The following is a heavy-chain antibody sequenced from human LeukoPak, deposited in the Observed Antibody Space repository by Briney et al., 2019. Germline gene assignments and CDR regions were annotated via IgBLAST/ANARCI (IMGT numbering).Heavy chain of an antibody. CDR3: ARGTFSMYSSGWYVDD. V-gene: IGHV3-48*03. CDR2: ISSSGRTT. Sequence: PGGSLRLSCSPSGFTFSDYEMNWVRQAPGKGLDWVSFISSSGRTTDYADSVKGRFTISRDNGKNSLYLQMNSLRAEDTAIYYCARGTFSMYSSGWYVDDWGQGTLVTVSS. D-gene: IGHD6-19*01. J-gene: IGHJ4*02. CDR1: GFTFSDYE.